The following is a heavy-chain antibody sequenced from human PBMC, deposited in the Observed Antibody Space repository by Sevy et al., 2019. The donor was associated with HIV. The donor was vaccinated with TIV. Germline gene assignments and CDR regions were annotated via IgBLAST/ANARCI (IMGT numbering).Heavy chain of an antibody. V-gene: IGHV3-49*03. CDR3: SRDWRTYCAGDCPPNSDY. CDR1: GFTFGDYA. Sequence: GGSLRLSCTTSGFTFGDYAMSWFRQAPGKGLEWVGFIRSKAFGGTTEYVASVRGRFTISRDDSQSIAYLQMNILRAEETAVYYCSRDWRTYCAGDCPPNSDYWGQGTLVTVSS. J-gene: IGHJ4*02. D-gene: IGHD2-21*02. CDR2: IRSKAFGGTT.